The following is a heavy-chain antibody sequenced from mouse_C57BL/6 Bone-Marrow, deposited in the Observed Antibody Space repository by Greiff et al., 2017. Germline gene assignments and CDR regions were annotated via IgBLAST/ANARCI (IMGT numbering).Heavy chain of an antibody. D-gene: IGHD1-1*01. Sequence: EVKVVESGGGLVQPGGSLKLSCAASGFTFSDYYMYWVRQTPEKRLEWVAYISNGGGSTYYPDTVKGRFTISRDNAKNTLYLQMSRLKSEDTAMYYCARHGFYYGSSSYAMDYWGQGTSVTVSS. CDR2: ISNGGGST. CDR3: ARHGFYYGSSSYAMDY. V-gene: IGHV5-12*01. CDR1: GFTFSDYY. J-gene: IGHJ4*01.